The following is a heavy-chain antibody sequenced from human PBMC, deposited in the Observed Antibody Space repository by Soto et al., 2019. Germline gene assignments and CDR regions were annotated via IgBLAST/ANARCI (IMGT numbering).Heavy chain of an antibody. CDR1: GFTFSSYW. V-gene: IGHV3-7*04. D-gene: IGHD7-27*01. Sequence: QPGGSLRLSCAASGFTFSSYWMSWVRQAPGKGLEWVANIKQDGSEKYYVDSVKGRFTISRDNAKNSLYLQMNSLRAEDTAVYYCAGAWPNPGYYYYYMDVWGKGTTVTVSS. J-gene: IGHJ6*03. CDR3: AGAWPNPGYYYYYMDV. CDR2: IKQDGSEK.